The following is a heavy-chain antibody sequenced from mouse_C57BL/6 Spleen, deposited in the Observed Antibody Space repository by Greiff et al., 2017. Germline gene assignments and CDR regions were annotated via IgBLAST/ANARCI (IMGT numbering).Heavy chain of an antibody. Sequence: ESGAELVKPGASVKISCKASGYAFSSYWMNWVKQRPGKGLEWIGQIYPGDGDTNYNGKFKGKATLTADKSSSTAYMQLSSLTSEDSAVYFCARAGQGRYFDVWGTGTTVTVSS. D-gene: IGHD3-3*01. V-gene: IGHV1-80*01. J-gene: IGHJ1*03. CDR1: GYAFSSYW. CDR3: ARAGQGRYFDV. CDR2: IYPGDGDT.